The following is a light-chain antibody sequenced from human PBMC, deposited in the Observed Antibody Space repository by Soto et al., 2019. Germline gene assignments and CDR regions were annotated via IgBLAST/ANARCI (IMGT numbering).Light chain of an antibody. Sequence: QSALTQPASVSGSPGQSITISCTGTSSDIGGYNYVSWFQQHPGKAPKLMISEVTHRPSGVSNRFSGSKSGNTASLTISGLQAEDEADYYCASYTGFSTDILFGGGTKLTVL. J-gene: IGLJ2*01. V-gene: IGLV2-14*01. CDR3: ASYTGFSTDIL. CDR2: EVT. CDR1: SSDIGGYNY.